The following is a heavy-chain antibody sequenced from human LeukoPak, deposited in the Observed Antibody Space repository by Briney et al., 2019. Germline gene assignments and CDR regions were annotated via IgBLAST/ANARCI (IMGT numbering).Heavy chain of an antibody. Sequence: KPSETLSLTCAVYGGSFSGYYWSWIRQPPGKGLEWIGEINHSGSTNYNPSLKSRVTISVDTSKNQFSLKLSSVTAADTAVYYCARGCAVDFWSGYFFDYWGQGTLVTVSS. V-gene: IGHV4-34*01. CDR2: INHSGST. D-gene: IGHD3-3*01. CDR3: ARGCAVDFWSGYFFDY. CDR1: GGSFSGYY. J-gene: IGHJ4*02.